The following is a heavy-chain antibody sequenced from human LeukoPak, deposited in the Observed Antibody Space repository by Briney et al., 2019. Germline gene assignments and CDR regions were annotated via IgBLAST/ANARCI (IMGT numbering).Heavy chain of an antibody. V-gene: IGHV4-39*01. J-gene: IGHJ5*02. CDR1: GGSISSSSYY. Sequence: SETLSLTCTVSGGSISSSSYYWGWIRQPPGKGLEWIGSIYYSGSTYYNPSLKSRVTISVDTSKNQFSLKLSSVTAADTAVYYCATTVAVAGPTGFDPRGQGTLVTVSS. CDR2: IYYSGST. CDR3: ATTVAVAGPTGFDP. D-gene: IGHD6-19*01.